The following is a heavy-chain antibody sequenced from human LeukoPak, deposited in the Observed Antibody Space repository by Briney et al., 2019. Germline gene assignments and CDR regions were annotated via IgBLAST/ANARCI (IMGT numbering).Heavy chain of an antibody. Sequence: GASVKVSCKASGYTFTAYYLYWVRQAPGQGLESMGWIHPNSGATNSAQKFQGRVTMTRDTSTSTVYMELSSLRSEDTAVYYCAYEGQDYDGMDVWGQGTTVTVSS. D-gene: IGHD2-15*01. CDR2: IHPNSGAT. CDR3: AYEGQDYDGMDV. V-gene: IGHV1-2*02. CDR1: GYTFTAYY. J-gene: IGHJ6*02.